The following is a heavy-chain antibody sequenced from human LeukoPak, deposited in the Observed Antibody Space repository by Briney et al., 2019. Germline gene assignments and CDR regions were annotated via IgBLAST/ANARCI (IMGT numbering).Heavy chain of an antibody. V-gene: IGHV4-39*01. CDR3: ARHDSSGYYFHAFDI. CDR1: GGSISSRSYY. CDR2: IYYSGST. D-gene: IGHD3-22*01. Sequence: SETLSLTCTVSGGSISSRSYYWGWIRQPPGKGLEWIASIYYSGSTNYNPSLKSRVTISVDTSKNQFSLKLSSVTAADTAVYYCARHDSSGYYFHAFDIWGQGTMVTVSS. J-gene: IGHJ3*02.